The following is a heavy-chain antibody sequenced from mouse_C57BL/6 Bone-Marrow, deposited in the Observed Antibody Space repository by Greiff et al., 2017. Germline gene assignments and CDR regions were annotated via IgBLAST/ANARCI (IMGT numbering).Heavy chain of an antibody. Sequence: VQLQQPGAELVRPGSSVKLSCKASGYTLTSYWMHWVKQSPIQGLEWIGNIDPSDSETHYNQKFKDKATLTVDKSSSTAYMQLSSLTSEDSAVYYCARGITTDVWGTGTTVTVSS. D-gene: IGHD1-1*01. J-gene: IGHJ1*03. V-gene: IGHV1-52*01. CDR3: ARGITTDV. CDR2: IDPSDSET. CDR1: GYTLTSYW.